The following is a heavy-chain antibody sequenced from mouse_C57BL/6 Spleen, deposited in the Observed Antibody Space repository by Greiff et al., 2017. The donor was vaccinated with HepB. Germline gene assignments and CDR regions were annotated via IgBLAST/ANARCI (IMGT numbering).Heavy chain of an antibody. Sequence: EVHLVESGPGLVKPSQSLSLTCSVTGYSITSGYYWNWIRQFPGNKLEWMGYISYDGSNNYNPSLKNRISITRDTSKNQFFLKLNSVTTEDTATYYCARVRDYGYDEAMDYWGQGTSVTVSS. CDR2: ISYDGSN. CDR3: ARVRDYGYDEAMDY. CDR1: GYSITSGYY. D-gene: IGHD2-2*01. J-gene: IGHJ4*01. V-gene: IGHV3-6*01.